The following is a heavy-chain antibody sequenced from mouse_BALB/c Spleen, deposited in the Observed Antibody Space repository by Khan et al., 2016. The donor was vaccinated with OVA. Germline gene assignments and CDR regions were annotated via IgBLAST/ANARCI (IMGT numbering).Heavy chain of an antibody. CDR1: GFTFSSYT. D-gene: IGHD2-14*01. CDR2: ISNGGGST. V-gene: IGHV5-12-2*01. CDR3: ARGVRQGYYYAMDY. J-gene: IGHJ4*01. Sequence: EVELVEPGGGLVQPGGSLKLSCAASGFTFSSYTMSWVRQTPEQRLEWVAYISNGGGSTNYPDTLKGRFTLSRDNAKNILFLQMSSLKSEDTAMSYCARGVRQGYYYAMDYWGQGTSVTVSS.